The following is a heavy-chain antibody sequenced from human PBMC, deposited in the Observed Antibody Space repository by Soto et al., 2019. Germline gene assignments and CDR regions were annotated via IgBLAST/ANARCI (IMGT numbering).Heavy chain of an antibody. D-gene: IGHD6-13*01. CDR2: ISGSGGSS. Sequence: PGGSLRLSCAASGFAFSTYAMTWVRQAPGEGLEWVSVISGSGGSSYYAASVKGRFTISRDNSKNTLYLQMNGLRAEDTALYYCAKVTKRAAAGRYEYYKYGMDVWGQGTTVTVSS. J-gene: IGHJ6*02. CDR1: GFAFSTYA. V-gene: IGHV3-23*01. CDR3: AKVTKRAAAGRYEYYKYGMDV.